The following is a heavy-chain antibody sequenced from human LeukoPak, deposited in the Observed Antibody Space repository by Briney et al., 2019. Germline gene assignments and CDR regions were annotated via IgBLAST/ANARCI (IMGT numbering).Heavy chain of an antibody. D-gene: IGHD5-18*01. CDR2: IYTSGST. J-gene: IGHJ6*02. V-gene: IGHV4-4*07. CDR3: ARARIIDTAVDYYYHGMDV. CDR1: GGSISSYY. Sequence: SETLSLTCTVSGGSISSYYWSWIRQPAGKGLEWIGRIYTSGSTNYNPSLKSRVTMSVDTSKNQFSLKLSSVTAADTAVYYCARARIIDTAVDYYYHGMDVWGQGTTVTVSS.